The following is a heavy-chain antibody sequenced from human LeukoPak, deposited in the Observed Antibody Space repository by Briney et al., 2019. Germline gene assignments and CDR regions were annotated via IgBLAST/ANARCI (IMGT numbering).Heavy chain of an antibody. Sequence: GGSLRLSCAASGFTFSSYEMNWVRQAPGKGLEWVSYISSSSSTIYYADSVKGRFTISRDKAKNSLYLQMNSLRAEDTAVYYCARDSTTVTVDYWGQGTLVTVSS. CDR1: GFTFSSYE. CDR2: ISSSSSTI. CDR3: ARDSTTVTVDY. J-gene: IGHJ4*02. V-gene: IGHV3-48*03. D-gene: IGHD4-17*01.